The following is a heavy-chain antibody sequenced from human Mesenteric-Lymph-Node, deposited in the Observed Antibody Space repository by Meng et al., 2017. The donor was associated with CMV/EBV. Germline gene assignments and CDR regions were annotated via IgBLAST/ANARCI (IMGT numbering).Heavy chain of an antibody. V-gene: IGHV3-48*03. CDR1: GFTFSTYE. J-gene: IGHJ4*02. D-gene: IGHD1-26*01. CDR3: ARDSDRIVGANDY. CDR2: VTTSGGAK. Sequence: GESLKISCVVSGFTFSTYEMNWVRQAPGKGLEWISYVTTSGGAKYYADSVKGRFTISRDNAKNSLYLQMNSLRAEDTAIYYCARDSDRIVGANDYWGQGTLVTVSS.